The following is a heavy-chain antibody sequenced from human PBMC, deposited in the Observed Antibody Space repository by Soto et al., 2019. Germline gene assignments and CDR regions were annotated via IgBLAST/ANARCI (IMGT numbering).Heavy chain of an antibody. D-gene: IGHD3-16*02. CDR3: ARDSEGRDRYAFDL. V-gene: IGHV3-21*01. Sequence: EVQLVESGGGLVKPGGSLRLSCAASGFSFNTYTMNWVRQAPGKGLEWVSSISSTTSYIYYIDSVRGRFTVSRDNAKKSLYLQMNSLRAEDTAVYYCARDSEGRDRYAFDLWGHGTMVTVSS. CDR2: ISSTTSYI. CDR1: GFSFNTYT. J-gene: IGHJ3*01.